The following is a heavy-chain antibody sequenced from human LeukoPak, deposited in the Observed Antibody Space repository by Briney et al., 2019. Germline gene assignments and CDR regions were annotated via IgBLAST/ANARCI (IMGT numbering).Heavy chain of an antibody. D-gene: IGHD5-18*01. CDR3: ARGVKPPYSYGYGGFAGMDV. J-gene: IGHJ6*02. V-gene: IGHV4-34*01. Sequence: SETLSLTCAVYGGSFSGYYWSWIRQPPGKGLEWIGEINHSGSTNYNPSLKSRVTISVDTSKNQFSLKLSSVTAADTAVYYCARGVKPPYSYGYGGFAGMDVWGQGTTVTVSS. CDR1: GGSFSGYY. CDR2: INHSGST.